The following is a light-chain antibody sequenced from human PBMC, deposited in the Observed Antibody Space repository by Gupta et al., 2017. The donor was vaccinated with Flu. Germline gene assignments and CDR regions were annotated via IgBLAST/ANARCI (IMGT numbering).Light chain of an antibody. Sequence: QSALTQPVSVSGSPGQSNTISCTGTSSDVGGYNYVTWYHQHPGKAPKLMIYEVTDRPSGVSNRFSGSKSGNTASLTISGLQAEDEADYFCASYTTTSTWVFGGGTKLTVL. V-gene: IGLV2-14*01. J-gene: IGLJ3*02. CDR2: EVT. CDR1: SSDVGGYNY. CDR3: ASYTTTSTWV.